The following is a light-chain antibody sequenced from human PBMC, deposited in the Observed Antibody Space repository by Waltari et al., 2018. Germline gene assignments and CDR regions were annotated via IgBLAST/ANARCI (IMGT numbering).Light chain of an antibody. CDR1: QSISTW. CDR2: KAS. Sequence: DIQMTQSPSTLSASVGDRITITCRASQSISTWLAWYQQKPRKAPKLLIYKASNLESGVPSRFSGSRSGTEFTLTISSLQPDDFATYYCQQYNSYHTFGQGTKLEIK. J-gene: IGKJ2*01. CDR3: QQYNSYHT. V-gene: IGKV1-5*03.